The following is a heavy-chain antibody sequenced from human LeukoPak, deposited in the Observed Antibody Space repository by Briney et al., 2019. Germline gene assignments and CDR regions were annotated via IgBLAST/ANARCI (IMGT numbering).Heavy chain of an antibody. Sequence: ASVKVSCKASGYTFTSYGISWVRQAPGQGLEWMGWISVYKGNTNYAQKLQGRVTMTTDTSTSTVYMELRSLRSGDTAVYYCAREFRSGSYSEFDYWGQGTLVTVSS. CDR1: GYTFTSYG. J-gene: IGHJ4*02. CDR3: AREFRSGSYSEFDY. D-gene: IGHD1-26*01. V-gene: IGHV1-18*01. CDR2: ISVYKGNT.